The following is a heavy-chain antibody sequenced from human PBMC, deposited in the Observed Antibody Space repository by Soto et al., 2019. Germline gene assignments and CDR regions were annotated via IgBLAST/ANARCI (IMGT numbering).Heavy chain of an antibody. Sequence: SETLSLTCTVSGGSIRGSRHYWTWIRQSPAKGLEWIGYVDNSGSTYYTPSLKSRATTSLDTPKNQFSLQLRSVTDADTAVYFCARGRYFDMPVGWFLDLWGRGTLVTVSS. CDR2: VDNSGST. J-gene: IGHJ2*01. D-gene: IGHD3-9*01. CDR3: ARGRYFDMPVGWFLDL. V-gene: IGHV4-30-4*01. CDR1: GGSIRGSRHY.